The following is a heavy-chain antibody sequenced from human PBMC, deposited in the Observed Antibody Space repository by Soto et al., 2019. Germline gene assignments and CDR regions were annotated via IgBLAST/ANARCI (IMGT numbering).Heavy chain of an antibody. CDR3: AREYTYGSNFFDC. CDR2: ISHSGST. CDR1: GGSISSAAYY. V-gene: IGHV4-31*03. D-gene: IGHD5-18*01. J-gene: IGHJ4*02. Sequence: QVQLQESGPGLVKPSQTLSLSCTVSGGSISSAAYYWSWIRQHPGKGLEWIGYISHSGSTYYTPSLKRRVIISADTSENQFSLNLTSVTAADTAVYYCAREYTYGSNFFDCWGQGALVTVSS.